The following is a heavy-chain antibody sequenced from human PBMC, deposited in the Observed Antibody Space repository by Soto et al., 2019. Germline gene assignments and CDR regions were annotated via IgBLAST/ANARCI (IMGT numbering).Heavy chain of an antibody. Sequence: PGGSLRLSCAGSGFTFSSYAMHWVRQAPGKGLEWVAVISYDGSNKYYADSVKGRFTISRDNSKNTLYLQMNSLRAEDTAVYYCARAPEEDIVVVLDYWGQGTLVTVPS. CDR1: GFTFSSYA. V-gene: IGHV3-30-3*01. D-gene: IGHD2-2*01. CDR3: ARAPEEDIVVVLDY. J-gene: IGHJ4*02. CDR2: ISYDGSNK.